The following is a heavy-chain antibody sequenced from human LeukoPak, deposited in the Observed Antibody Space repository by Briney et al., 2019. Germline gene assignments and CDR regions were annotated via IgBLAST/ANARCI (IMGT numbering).Heavy chain of an antibody. CDR3: GSASFDY. CDR2: IIPILGIA. CDR1: GYTFTSYG. V-gene: IGHV1-69*04. Sequence: ASVKVSCKASGYTFTSYGIRWVRQAPGQGLEWMGRIIPILGIANYAQKFQGRVTITADKSTSTAYMELSSLRSEDTAVYYCGSASFDYWGQGTLVTVSS. J-gene: IGHJ4*02.